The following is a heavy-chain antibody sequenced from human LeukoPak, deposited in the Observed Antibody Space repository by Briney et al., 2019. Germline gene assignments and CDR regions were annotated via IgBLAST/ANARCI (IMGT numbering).Heavy chain of an antibody. J-gene: IGHJ4*02. Sequence: PSETLSLTCTVSVGSISTYYWNWIRQPPGKGLEWIGYIYYSGSTKYNPSLTSRVSVSIDTSKNQFSLKLTSVTAADTAVYYCARHAGTTFDYWGQGILVSVSS. V-gene: IGHV4-59*08. CDR2: IYYSGST. CDR1: VGSISTYY. CDR3: ARHAGTTFDY. D-gene: IGHD3-10*01.